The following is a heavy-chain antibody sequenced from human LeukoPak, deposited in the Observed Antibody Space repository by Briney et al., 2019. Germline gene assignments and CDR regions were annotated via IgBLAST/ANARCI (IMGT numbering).Heavy chain of an antibody. J-gene: IGHJ4*02. Sequence: LPGGSLRLSCAASGFTFSRYGMHWVRQAPGKGLEWLAFLRFDATNQYYAESVKGRFTISRDRSKTTLYLQMSSLRSEDTAIYYCAKDQGSGSGSYSWGYFDYWGQGALVAVSS. V-gene: IGHV3-30*02. CDR1: GFTFSRYG. D-gene: IGHD3-10*01. CDR3: AKDQGSGSGSYSWGYFDY. CDR2: LRFDATNQ.